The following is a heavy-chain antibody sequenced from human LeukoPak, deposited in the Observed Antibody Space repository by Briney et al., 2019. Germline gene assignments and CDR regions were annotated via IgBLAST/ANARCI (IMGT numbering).Heavy chain of an antibody. Sequence: GSLRLSCAASGFTFSRFPMHWVRQAPGKGLEWVALISSDGSDKKYADSVKGRFTISRDNSKNTLYLQMHSLRVEDTAVYYCARDYPADHWGQGTLVTVSS. CDR2: ISSDGSDK. CDR3: ARDYPADH. CDR1: GFTFSRFP. J-gene: IGHJ4*02. V-gene: IGHV3-30-3*01.